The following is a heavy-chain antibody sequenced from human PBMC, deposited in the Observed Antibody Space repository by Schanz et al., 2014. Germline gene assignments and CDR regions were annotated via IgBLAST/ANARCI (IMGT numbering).Heavy chain of an antibody. CDR3: AKDLYNDGMFDS. CDR1: GFNFRNYW. Sequence: EGQLVESGGGLVQPGGSLRLSCVVSGFNFRNYWMSWVRQAPGKGLEWVASIKQEGDEKNYVDSVKGRFTISRDNSRKTLYLQMNSLRADDTGVDYCAKDLYNDGMFDSWGQGTLVTVSS. J-gene: IGHJ5*01. D-gene: IGHD3-16*01. V-gene: IGHV3-7*03. CDR2: IKQEGDEK.